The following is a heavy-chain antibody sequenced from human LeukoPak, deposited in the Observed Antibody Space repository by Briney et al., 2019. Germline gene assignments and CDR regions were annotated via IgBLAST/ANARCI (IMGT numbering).Heavy chain of an antibody. CDR2: INPKSGGT. J-gene: IGHJ6*03. V-gene: IGHV1-2*02. CDR1: EGTFSSYA. Sequence: ASVKVSCKASEGTFSSYAISWVRQAPGQGLEWMGWINPKSGGTKYAQKFQGRVTMTRDTSIRTAYMELSRLRSDDTAVYYCARDLTVTTMFYFYYYMDVWGKGTTVTVSS. CDR3: ARDLTVTTMFYFYYYMDV. D-gene: IGHD4-17*01.